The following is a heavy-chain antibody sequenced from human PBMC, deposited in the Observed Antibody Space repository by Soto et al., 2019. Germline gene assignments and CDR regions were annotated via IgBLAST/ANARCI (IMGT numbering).Heavy chain of an antibody. Sequence: ASVKVSCKGSGFTFTGYAMHWVRQAPGQGLEWMGWINAGNGNTKYSQKFQGRVTITRDTSASAAYMELSSLSSEDTAVYYCARAVAVPADFDYWGQGTLVTVSS. V-gene: IGHV1-3*01. CDR2: INAGNGNT. CDR3: ARAVAVPADFDY. D-gene: IGHD6-19*01. CDR1: GFTFTGYA. J-gene: IGHJ4*02.